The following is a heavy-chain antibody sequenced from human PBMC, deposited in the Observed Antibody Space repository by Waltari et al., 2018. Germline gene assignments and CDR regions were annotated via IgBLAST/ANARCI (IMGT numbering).Heavy chain of an antibody. CDR1: GYTFTGYY. Sequence: QVQLVQSGAEVKKPGASVKVSCKASGYTFTGYYMHWVRQAPGQGLEWMGWINPNSGGTNYAQKFQGRVTMTRDTSISTAYMELSRLRSDDTAVYYCARDPSLNYYDSSGYYHPFDYWGQGTLVTVSS. CDR3: ARDPSLNYYDSSGYYHPFDY. D-gene: IGHD3-22*01. V-gene: IGHV1-2*02. J-gene: IGHJ4*02. CDR2: INPNSGGT.